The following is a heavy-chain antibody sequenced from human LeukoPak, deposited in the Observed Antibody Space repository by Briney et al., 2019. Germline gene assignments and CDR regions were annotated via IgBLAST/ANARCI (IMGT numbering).Heavy chain of an antibody. Sequence: GESLRLSCAASGFTFSSYWMSWVRQAPGKGLEWVANIKQDGSEKYYVDSVKGRFTISRDNAKNSLYLQMNSLRAEDTAAYYCARDSGFRVGYSFDYWGQGTLVTASS. CDR2: IKQDGSEK. J-gene: IGHJ4*02. D-gene: IGHD5-18*01. CDR1: GFTFSSYW. CDR3: ARDSGFRVGYSFDY. V-gene: IGHV3-7*01.